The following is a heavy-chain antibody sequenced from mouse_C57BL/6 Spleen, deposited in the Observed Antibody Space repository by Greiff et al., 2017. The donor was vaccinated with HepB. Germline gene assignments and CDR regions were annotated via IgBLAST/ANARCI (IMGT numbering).Heavy chain of an antibody. V-gene: IGHV2-9-1*01. J-gene: IGHJ4*01. D-gene: IGHD1-1*01. CDR2: IWTGGGT. CDR1: GFSLTSYA. CDR3: ARKPLYYGSSHYYYAMDY. Sequence: VQLQESGPGLVAPSQSLSITCTVSGFSLTSYAISWVRQPPGKGLEWLGVIWTGGGTNYNSALKSRLSISKDNSKSQVFLKMNSLQTDDTARYYCARKPLYYGSSHYYYAMDYWGQGTSVTVSS.